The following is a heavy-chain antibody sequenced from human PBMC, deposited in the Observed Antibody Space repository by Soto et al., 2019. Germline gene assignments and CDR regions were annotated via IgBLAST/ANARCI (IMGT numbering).Heavy chain of an antibody. J-gene: IGHJ4*02. Sequence: PSETLSLTCTVSGASITGTSYWSWVRQPAWKGLEWIGRFSLSGTTNYNPSLRSRVTMSADVSKNQFSLRLTSVTAADTALYYCARGMTPPGAPAWYYFDSWGQGTLVTVSS. D-gene: IGHD2-8*02. CDR2: FSLSGTT. CDR1: GASITGTSY. V-gene: IGHV4-4*07. CDR3: ARGMTPPGAPAWYYFDS.